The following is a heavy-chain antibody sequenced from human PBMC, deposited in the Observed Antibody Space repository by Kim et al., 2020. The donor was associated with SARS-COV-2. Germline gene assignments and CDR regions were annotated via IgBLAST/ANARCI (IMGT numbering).Heavy chain of an antibody. CDR1: GFTFSSYS. CDR3: ARSLPGYCSSTSCYTTDY. Sequence: GGSLRLSCAASGFTFSSYSMNWVRQAPGKGLEWVSSISSSSSYIYYADSVKGRFTISRDNAKNSLYLQMNSLRAEDTAVYYCARSLPGYCSSTSCYTTDYWGERTLVSVSP. J-gene: IGHJ4*02. V-gene: IGHV3-21*01. D-gene: IGHD2-2*02. CDR2: ISSSSSYI.